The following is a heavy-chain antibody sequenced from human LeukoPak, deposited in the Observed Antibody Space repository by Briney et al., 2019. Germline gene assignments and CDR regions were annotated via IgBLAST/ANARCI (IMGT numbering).Heavy chain of an antibody. D-gene: IGHD2-2*01. CDR3: ARAACTWSCFDY. V-gene: IGHV1-3*04. Sequence: GASVNVSCKASGYTFTSYAIQWVRQAPGQRLEWMGWILTGNGNTKYSQKFQDRVTITRDTSANTVYMELSSLRSEDTAVYYCARAACTWSCFDYWGQGILVTVSS. CDR1: GYTFTSYA. CDR2: ILTGNGNT. J-gene: IGHJ4*02.